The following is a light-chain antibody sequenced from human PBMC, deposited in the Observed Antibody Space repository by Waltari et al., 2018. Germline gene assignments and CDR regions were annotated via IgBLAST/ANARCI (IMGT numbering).Light chain of an antibody. V-gene: IGLV2-23*01. J-gene: IGLJ2*01. CDR1: SCDVGSYNL. CDR3: CSYAGSVV. CDR2: EGS. Sequence: QSALTQPASVSGSPGQSLTLSCTGTSCDVGSYNLVSWYQQHPGKAPKLMIYEGSKRPSGVSNRFSGSKSGNTASLTISGLQAEDEADYYCCSYAGSVVFGGGTKLTVL.